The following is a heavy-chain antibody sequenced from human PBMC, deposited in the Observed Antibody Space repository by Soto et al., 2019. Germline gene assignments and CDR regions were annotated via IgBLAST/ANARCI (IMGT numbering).Heavy chain of an antibody. D-gene: IGHD3-10*01. Sequence: PGGSLRLSCAASGFAFSSHPMSWVRQAPEKGLEWVAGISDGGDLTYNADSVRGRFTISRDNSRNTLYLQMNSLRAEDTAVYYCARRVIGSSHAFDIWGQGTMVTVSS. CDR2: ISDGGDLT. CDR1: GFAFSSHP. V-gene: IGHV3-23*01. CDR3: ARRVIGSSHAFDI. J-gene: IGHJ3*02.